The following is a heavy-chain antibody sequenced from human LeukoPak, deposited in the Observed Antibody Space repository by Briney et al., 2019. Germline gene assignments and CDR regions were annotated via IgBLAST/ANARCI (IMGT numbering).Heavy chain of an antibody. D-gene: IGHD4-17*01. CDR2: IYHSGST. CDR3: ARGHNDYGWD. CDR1: GYSISSGYY. V-gene: IGHV4-38-2*02. Sequence: SETLSLTCTVSGYSISSGYYWGWIRQPPGKGLEWIGSIYHSGSTYYNPSLKSRVTISVDTSKNQFSLKLSSVTAADTAVYYCARGHNDYGWDWGQGTLVTVSS. J-gene: IGHJ4*02.